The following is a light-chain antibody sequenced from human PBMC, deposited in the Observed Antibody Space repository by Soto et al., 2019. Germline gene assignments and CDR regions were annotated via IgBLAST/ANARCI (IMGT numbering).Light chain of an antibody. CDR1: SSDVGGYNY. J-gene: IGLJ1*01. CDR2: EVN. Sequence: QSALTQPPSASGSPGQSVTISCTGTSSDVGGYNYVSWYQQHPGKAPKLMIYEVNKRPSGVPDRFSGSKSGNTASLTVSGLQSEDEADYYCQSFDSSLSGYVFGGGTKLTVL. V-gene: IGLV2-8*01. CDR3: QSFDSSLSGYV.